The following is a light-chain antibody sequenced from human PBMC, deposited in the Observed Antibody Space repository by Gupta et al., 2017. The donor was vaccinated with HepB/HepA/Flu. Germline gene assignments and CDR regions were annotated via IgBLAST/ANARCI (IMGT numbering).Light chain of an antibody. V-gene: IGKV1-39*01. Sequence: DIQVTQSPSSLSASVGDRVTISCRASQTLTNYLNWYQWKPGKAPKVLIYSASRLQSGVPSRFSDRGSGTDFTLTIRSLQPEHLGIYYCQQSVSFPWTFGQGTTVEIK. J-gene: IGKJ1*01. CDR3: QQSVSFPWT. CDR1: QTLTNY. CDR2: SAS.